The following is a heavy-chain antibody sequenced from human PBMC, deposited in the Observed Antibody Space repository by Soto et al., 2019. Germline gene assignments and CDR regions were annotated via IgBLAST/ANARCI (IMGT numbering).Heavy chain of an antibody. Sequence: QVQLQESGPGLVTPSQTLSLTCTVSGGSISSGGYYWSWISQHPGKGLEWIGYIYYSGSPYYNPSLKSRVTISVDTSKNQFSLKLSSVTAADTAVYYCARDSATVTTSTFDYWGQGTLVTVSS. CDR3: ARDSATVTTSTFDY. CDR2: IYYSGSP. D-gene: IGHD4-17*01. CDR1: GGSISSGGYY. V-gene: IGHV4-31*03. J-gene: IGHJ4*02.